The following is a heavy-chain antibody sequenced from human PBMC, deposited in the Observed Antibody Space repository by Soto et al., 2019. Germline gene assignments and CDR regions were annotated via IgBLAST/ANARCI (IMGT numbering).Heavy chain of an antibody. J-gene: IGHJ3*02. CDR2: INPSGGST. D-gene: IGHD2-15*01. CDR3: ARDPVLGYCSGGSCSSDAFDI. Sequence: QVQLVQSGAEVKKPGASVKVSCKASGYTFTSYYMHWVRQAPGQGLEWMGIINPSGGSTSYAQKFQGRGTMTRDTSTSTVYMELSSLRSEDTAVYYCARDPVLGYCSGGSCSSDAFDIWGQGTMVTVSS. V-gene: IGHV1-46*01. CDR1: GYTFTSYY.